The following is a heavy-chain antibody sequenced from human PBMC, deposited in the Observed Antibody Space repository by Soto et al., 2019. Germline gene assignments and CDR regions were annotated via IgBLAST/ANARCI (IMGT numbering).Heavy chain of an antibody. CDR2: ISTSSRTI. CDR1: GFTFSSYS. J-gene: IGHJ4*02. D-gene: IGHD4-17*01. CDR3: ARDRSVTTEILDY. Sequence: EVRLVESGGGLVQPGGSLRLSCAASGFTFSSYSLNWVRQAPGKGLEWVSFISTSSRTIYYADSVKGRFTISRDNAKNSLYLQMDSLRDEDTAVYYCARDRSVTTEILDYWGQGTLVTVSS. V-gene: IGHV3-48*02.